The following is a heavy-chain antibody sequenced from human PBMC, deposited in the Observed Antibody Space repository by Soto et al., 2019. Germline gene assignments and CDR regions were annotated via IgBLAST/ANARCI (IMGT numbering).Heavy chain of an antibody. V-gene: IGHV3-21*01. CDR1: GFTFSSYS. J-gene: IGHJ6*02. CDR3: ARDLGGTYYDFWSGSGGMDV. CDR2: ISSSSSYI. Sequence: GGSLRLSCAASGFTFSSYSMNWVHQAPGKGLEWVSSISSSSSYIYYADSVKGRFTISRDNAKNSLYLQMNSLRAEDTAVYYCARDLGGTYYDFWSGSGGMDVWGQGTTVTVSS. D-gene: IGHD3-3*01.